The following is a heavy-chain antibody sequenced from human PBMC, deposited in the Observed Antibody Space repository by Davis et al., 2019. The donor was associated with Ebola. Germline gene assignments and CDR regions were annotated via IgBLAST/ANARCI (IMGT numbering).Heavy chain of an antibody. V-gene: IGHV3-30*18. CDR1: GFSFSTNA. J-gene: IGHJ4*02. D-gene: IGHD3-22*01. Sequence: GESLKISCAASGFSFSTNAMSWVRQAPGKGLEWVAVISYDGSNKYYADSVKGRFTISRDNSKNTLYLQMNSLRAEDTAVYYCAKGIAAYYYDSSDYGTRGYYFDYWGQGTLVTVSS. CDR2: ISYDGSNK. CDR3: AKGIAAYYYDSSDYGTRGYYFDY.